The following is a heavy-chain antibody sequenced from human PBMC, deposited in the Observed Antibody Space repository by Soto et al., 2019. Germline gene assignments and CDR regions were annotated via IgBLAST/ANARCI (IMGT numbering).Heavy chain of an antibody. CDR2: ISGSGGNT. J-gene: IGHJ6*02. CDR1: GFTFTSYA. V-gene: IGHV3-23*01. Sequence: PCSSLSLSCAASGFTFTSYAMSWVRQAPGKVLEWGSTISGSGGNTYYVDSVKVRCTISRDNSKNTLYLQMNSLRAEDTAVYYCAKDAQDSSSWYGSYRYYYGMDVWGQETTVTVSS. D-gene: IGHD6-13*01. CDR3: AKDAQDSSSWYGSYRYYYGMDV.